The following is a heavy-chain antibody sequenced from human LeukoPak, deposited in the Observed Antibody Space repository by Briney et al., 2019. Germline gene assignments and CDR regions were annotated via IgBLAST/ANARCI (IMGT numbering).Heavy chain of an antibody. J-gene: IGHJ3*02. CDR2: LPPDGSYQ. CDR3: AKEMGAAWVDAFDI. CDR1: GFTFSDYT. V-gene: IGHV3-30*04. Sequence: PGGSLRLSCAASGFTFSDYTMQWVRQAPGKGLEWVALLPPDGSYQYYADSLKGRFTISRDNFKNALYLQMNSLRAEDTAVYYCAKEMGAAWVDAFDIWGQGTMVTVSS. D-gene: IGHD1-26*01.